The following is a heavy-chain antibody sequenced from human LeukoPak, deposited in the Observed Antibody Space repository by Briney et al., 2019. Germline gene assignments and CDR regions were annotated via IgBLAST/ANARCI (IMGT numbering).Heavy chain of an antibody. D-gene: IGHD6-19*01. CDR2: ISGSGGST. CDR3: AKDLPPGQKWSTAAGTQFDY. CDR1: GFTFSSYA. V-gene: IGHV3-23*01. J-gene: IGHJ4*02. Sequence: GGSLRLSCAASGFTFSSYAMSWVRQAPGKGLEWVSAISGSGGSTYYADSVKGRFTISRDNSKNTLYLQMNSLRAEDTAVYYCAKDLPPGQKWSTAAGTQFDYWGQGTLVTVSS.